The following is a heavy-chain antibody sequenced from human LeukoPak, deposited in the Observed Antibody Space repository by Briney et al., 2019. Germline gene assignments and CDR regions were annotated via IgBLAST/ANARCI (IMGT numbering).Heavy chain of an antibody. CDR2: TFYSGST. J-gene: IGHJ4*02. D-gene: IGHD2-15*01. Sequence: SETLSLTCTVSGGSIYTSTYWGWIRQPPGKGLEWIGSTFYSGSTFYNPSLKSRVTISVDTSKNQFSLNLSSVTAADTAVYYCARLPQGYCSGGSCDYWGQGTLVTVSS. CDR3: ARLPQGYCSGGSCDY. V-gene: IGHV4-39*01. CDR1: GGSIYTSTY.